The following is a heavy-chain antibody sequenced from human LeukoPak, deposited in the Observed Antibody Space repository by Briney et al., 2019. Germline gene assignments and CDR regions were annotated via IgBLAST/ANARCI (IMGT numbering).Heavy chain of an antibody. Sequence: ASVKVSCKASGYTFNNYGISWVRQAPGQGLEWMGWVSSYNGDTNYAQKLQGRVTMTTDTSTSTAYMELRSLRSDDTAVYYCARVDGQYDFWSREGYFDYWGQGTLVTVSS. CDR1: GYTFNNYG. CDR2: VSSYNGDT. J-gene: IGHJ4*02. V-gene: IGHV1-18*01. D-gene: IGHD3-3*01. CDR3: ARVDGQYDFWSREGYFDY.